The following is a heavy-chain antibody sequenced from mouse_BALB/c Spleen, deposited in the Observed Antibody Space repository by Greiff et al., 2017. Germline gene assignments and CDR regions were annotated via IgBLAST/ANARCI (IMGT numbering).Heavy chain of an antibody. V-gene: IGHV1S56*01. CDR3: ARSFYYSSYEGAWFAY. CDR2: IYPGDGNT. J-gene: IGHJ3*01. CDR1: GYTFTSYD. D-gene: IGHD2-5*01. Sequence: VQLQQSGPELVKPGASVKISCKASGYTFTSYDINWVKQRPGQGLEWIGWIYPGDGNTKYNEKFKGKATLTADKSSSTAYMQLSSLTSENSAVYSCARSFYYSSYEGAWFAYGGQGTLVTVSA.